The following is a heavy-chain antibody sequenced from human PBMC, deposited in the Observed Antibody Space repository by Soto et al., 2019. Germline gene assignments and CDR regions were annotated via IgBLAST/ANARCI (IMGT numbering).Heavy chain of an antibody. D-gene: IGHD5-18*01. Sequence: SETLSLTCTVSGVSISSGNYYWSWIRQPPGRGLEWIGHIFYSGSTNYNPALKSRVTISVDTSKSQFSLKLSSVTAADTAVYYCAKDSGYNYGYFRWFDPWGQGTLVTVSS. J-gene: IGHJ5*02. CDR2: IFYSGST. CDR3: AKDSGYNYGYFRWFDP. V-gene: IGHV4-61*01. CDR1: GVSISSGNYY.